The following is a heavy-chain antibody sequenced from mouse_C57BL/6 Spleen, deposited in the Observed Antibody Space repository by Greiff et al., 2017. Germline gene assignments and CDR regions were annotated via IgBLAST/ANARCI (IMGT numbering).Heavy chain of an antibody. J-gene: IGHJ3*01. V-gene: IGHV5-6*01. CDR2: ISSGGSYT. CDR1: GFTFSSYG. D-gene: IGHD4-1*01. Sequence: EVQGVESGGDLVKPGGSLKLSCAASGFTFSSYGMSWVRQTPDKRLEWVATISSGGSYTYYPDSVKGRFTISRDNAKNTLYLQMSNLKSEDTAMYYCARRGLGRRDFAYWGQGTLVTVSA. CDR3: ARRGLGRRDFAY.